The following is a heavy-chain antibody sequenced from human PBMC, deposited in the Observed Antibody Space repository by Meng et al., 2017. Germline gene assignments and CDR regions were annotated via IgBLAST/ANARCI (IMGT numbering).Heavy chain of an antibody. J-gene: IGHJ6*02. Sequence: ASVKVSCKASGYTFTGYYMHWVRQAPGQGLEWMGRINPNSGGTNYAQKFQGRVTMTRDTSISTANMELSRLRSDDTAVYYCAVSAQLEQPYYYYYYGMDVWGQGTTVTVSS. CDR1: GYTFTGYY. CDR2: INPNSGGT. CDR3: AVSAQLEQPYYYYYYGMDV. V-gene: IGHV1-2*06. D-gene: IGHD1/OR15-1a*01.